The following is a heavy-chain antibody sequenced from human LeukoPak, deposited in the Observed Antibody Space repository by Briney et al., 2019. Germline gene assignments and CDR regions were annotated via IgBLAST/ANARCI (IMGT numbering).Heavy chain of an antibody. V-gene: IGHV1-18*04. CDR2: INTYNGNT. CDR3: AKDPHEFSSGWSHFDY. J-gene: IGHJ4*02. D-gene: IGHD6-19*01. Sequence: AASVKVSCKASGYTFTGYYMHWVRQAPGQGLEWMGWINTYNGNTNYAQKLRGRVTMTTDTSTSTAYMELRSLRSDDTAVYYCAKDPHEFSSGWSHFDYWGQGTLVTVSS. CDR1: GYTFTGYY.